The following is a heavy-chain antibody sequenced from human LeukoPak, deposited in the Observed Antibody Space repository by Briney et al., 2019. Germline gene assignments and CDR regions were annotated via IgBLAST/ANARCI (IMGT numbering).Heavy chain of an antibody. CDR2: IYTSGST. CDR1: GGSISSFY. J-gene: IGHJ4*02. D-gene: IGHD4-17*01. CDR3: ARDRGDYGDNFDY. Sequence: PSETLSLTCSVSGGSISSFYCNWMRQPAGKGLEWIGRIYTSGSTNYNPSLKSRVTMSVDTSKNQFSLKLSSVTAADTAVYYCARDRGDYGDNFDYWGQGTLVTVSS. V-gene: IGHV4-4*07.